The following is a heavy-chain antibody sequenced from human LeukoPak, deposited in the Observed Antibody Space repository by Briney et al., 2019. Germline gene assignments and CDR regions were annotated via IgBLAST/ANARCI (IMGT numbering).Heavy chain of an antibody. CDR2: IKQDGSEK. V-gene: IGHV3-7*01. CDR3: ARYIGLYSSSWYRLGYYGMDV. J-gene: IGHJ6*02. D-gene: IGHD6-13*01. Sequence: GGSLRLSCAASGFTFSSYWMCWVRQAPGKGLEWVANIKQDGSEKYYVDSVKGRFTISRDNAKNSLYLQMNSLRAEDTAVYYCARYIGLYSSSWYRLGYYGMDVWGQGTTVTVSS. CDR1: GFTFSSYW.